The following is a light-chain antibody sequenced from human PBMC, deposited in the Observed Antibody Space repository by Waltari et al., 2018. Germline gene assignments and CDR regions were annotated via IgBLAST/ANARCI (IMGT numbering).Light chain of an antibody. J-gene: IGKJ1*01. CDR1: QSVSRT. V-gene: IGKV3-20*01. CDR3: QHYVRLPVT. Sequence: EIVLTQSPGTLSLSPGERATLSCRASQSVSRTLAWYQQKPGQAPWLLIYGASNRDTGIPDRFSGSGSGTDFSLTISRLEPEDFAVYYCQHYVRLPVTFGQGTKVEIK. CDR2: GAS.